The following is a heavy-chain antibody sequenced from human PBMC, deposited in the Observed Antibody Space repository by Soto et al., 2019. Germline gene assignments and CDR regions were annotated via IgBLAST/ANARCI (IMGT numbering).Heavy chain of an antibody. V-gene: IGHV1-69*04. J-gene: IGHJ5*02. Sequence: SVKVSCKASGGTFSSYTISWVRQAPGQGLEWMGRIIPILGIANYAQKFQGRVTITADKSTSTAYMELSSLRSEDTAVYYCARDSGYSSSWYWFDPWGQGTLVTVSS. D-gene: IGHD6-13*01. CDR3: ARDSGYSSSWYWFDP. CDR2: IIPILGIA. CDR1: GGTFSSYT.